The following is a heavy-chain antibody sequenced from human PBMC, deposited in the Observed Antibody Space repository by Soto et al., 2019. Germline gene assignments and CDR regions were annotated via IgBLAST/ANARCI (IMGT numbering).Heavy chain of an antibody. CDR1: GYTFTSYG. CDR3: ARVAMIVVVINWFDP. V-gene: IGHV1-18*04. CDR2: ISAYNGNT. D-gene: IGHD3-22*01. Sequence: ASVKVSCKASGYTFTSYGISWVRQAPGQGLEWMGWISAYNGNTNYAQKLQGRVTMTTDTSTSTAYMELRSLRSDDTAVYYCARVAMIVVVINWFDPWGQGTLGTVSS. J-gene: IGHJ5*02.